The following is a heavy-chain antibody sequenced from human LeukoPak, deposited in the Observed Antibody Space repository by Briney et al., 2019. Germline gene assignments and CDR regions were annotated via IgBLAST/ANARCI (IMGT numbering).Heavy chain of an antibody. V-gene: IGHV3-33*01. J-gene: IGHJ4*02. Sequence: GGSLRLSCAASGFTFSSYGMHWVRQAPGKGLEWVAVICYDGSNKYYADSVKGRFTISRDNSKNTLYLQMNSLRAEDTAVYYCARERGGSGSYGHYYFDYWGQGTLVTVSS. CDR1: GFTFSSYG. D-gene: IGHD3-10*01. CDR3: ARERGGSGSYGHYYFDY. CDR2: ICYDGSNK.